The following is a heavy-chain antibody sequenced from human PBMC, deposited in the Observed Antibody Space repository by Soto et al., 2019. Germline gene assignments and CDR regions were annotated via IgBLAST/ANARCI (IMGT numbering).Heavy chain of an antibody. CDR1: GGSISSYY. D-gene: IGHD3-16*01. CDR3: ARAWGYYFDY. V-gene: IGHV4-59*01. CDR2: IYYSGST. J-gene: IGHJ4*02. Sequence: SETLSLTCTVSGGSISSYYWSWVRQPPGKGLEWIGYIYYSGSTNYNPSLKSRVTISVDTSKNQFSLKLSSVTAADTAVYYCARAWGYYFDYWGQGTLVTVSS.